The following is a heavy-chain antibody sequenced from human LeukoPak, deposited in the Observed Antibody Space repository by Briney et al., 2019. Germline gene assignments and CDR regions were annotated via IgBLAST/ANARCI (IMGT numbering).Heavy chain of an antibody. CDR3: AREQYSSSWDDAFDI. CDR2: IYYSGST. J-gene: IGHJ3*02. Sequence: SETLSLTCTVSGESMSGFYWNWIRQPPGKGLEWIGYIYYSGSTNYNPSLKSRVTISVDTSKNQFSLKLSSVTAADTAVYYCAREQYSSSWDDAFDIWGQGTMVTVSS. V-gene: IGHV4-59*01. D-gene: IGHD6-13*01. CDR1: GESMSGFY.